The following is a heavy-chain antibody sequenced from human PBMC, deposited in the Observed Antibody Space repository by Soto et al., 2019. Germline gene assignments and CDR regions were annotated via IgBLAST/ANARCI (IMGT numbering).Heavy chain of an antibody. Sequence: SLRLSCAASGFTFSSYSMNWVRQAPGKGLEWVSYISSSSSTIYYADSVKGRFTISRDNAKNSLYLQMNSLRAEDTAVYYCARDLGIAVVEGVDYWGQGTLVTVSS. D-gene: IGHD6-19*01. CDR1: GFTFSSYS. V-gene: IGHV3-48*01. CDR2: ISSSSSTI. CDR3: ARDLGIAVVEGVDY. J-gene: IGHJ4*02.